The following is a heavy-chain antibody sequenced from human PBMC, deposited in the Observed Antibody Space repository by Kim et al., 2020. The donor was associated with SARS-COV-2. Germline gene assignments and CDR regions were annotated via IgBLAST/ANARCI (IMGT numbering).Heavy chain of an antibody. CDR2: ISWNSRNI. J-gene: IGHJ4*02. Sequence: GGSLRLSCAASGFTFGDYAMHWVRQAPGKGLEWVSGISWNSRNIGYADSVKGRFTISRDNAKNSVYLQMNSLRAEDTALYYCAKSSSYDYVWGSYRYECYFDYWGQGTLVTVSS. D-gene: IGHD3-16*02. CDR3: AKSSSYDYVWGSYRYECYFDY. CDR1: GFTFGDYA. V-gene: IGHV3-9*01.